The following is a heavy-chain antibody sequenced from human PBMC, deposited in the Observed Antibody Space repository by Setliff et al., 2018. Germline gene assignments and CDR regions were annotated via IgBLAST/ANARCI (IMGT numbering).Heavy chain of an antibody. Sequence: ASVKVSCKASGYMFRSYGINWMRQAPGQGFEWMGWISAYNGHTNYAQKFQDRITMTTDTSTSTAYLEFKSLRSDDTAIYYCSRLVRFCTKISCQRLLGDDYWGQGALVTVSS. V-gene: IGHV1-18*04. CDR1: GYMFRSYG. CDR2: ISAYNGHT. CDR3: SRLVRFCTKISCQRLLGDDY. D-gene: IGHD2-2*01. J-gene: IGHJ4*02.